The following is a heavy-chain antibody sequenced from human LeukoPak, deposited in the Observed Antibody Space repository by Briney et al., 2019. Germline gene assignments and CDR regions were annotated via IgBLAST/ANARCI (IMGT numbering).Heavy chain of an antibody. CDR2: IYHSGST. Sequence: SQTLSLTCTVSGGSISSGGYYWSWIRQPPGKGLEWIGYIYHSGSTYYNPSLKSRVTISVDTSKNQFSLKLSSVTAADTAVYYCARTTADVITIFDYWGQGTLVTVSS. V-gene: IGHV4-30-2*02. D-gene: IGHD3-3*01. CDR1: GGSISSGGYY. CDR3: ARTTADVITIFDY. J-gene: IGHJ4*02.